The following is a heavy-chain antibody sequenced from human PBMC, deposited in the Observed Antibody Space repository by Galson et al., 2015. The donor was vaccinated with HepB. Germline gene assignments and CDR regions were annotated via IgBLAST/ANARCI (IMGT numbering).Heavy chain of an antibody. D-gene: IGHD3-3*01. Sequence: SLRLSCAASGFTFSFYSMNWVRQAPGKGLEWVSFINRGSDIIYYADSVKGRFTISRDNAKNSLYLQMNSLRADDTAVYYCARAPNPRFWSGYDDYWGQGTLVTVSS. J-gene: IGHJ4*02. CDR1: GFTFSFYS. CDR2: INRGSDII. V-gene: IGHV3-48*04. CDR3: ARAPNPRFWSGYDDY.